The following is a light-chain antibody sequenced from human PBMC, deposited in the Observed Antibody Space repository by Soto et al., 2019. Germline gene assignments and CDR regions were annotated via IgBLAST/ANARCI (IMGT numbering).Light chain of an antibody. CDR1: KSISRS. J-gene: IGKJ2*01. CDR2: DVS. CDR3: QESHSTPYI. Sequence: DIQMTQSPCSLSASGEDRVTITCRASKSISRSLNWYQQKPRKAPRLLVYDVSTLQSGVPSRFSGGGSGTDFTLTISSLQPDDFASYYSQESHSTPYILGQGTKLEIK. V-gene: IGKV1-39*01.